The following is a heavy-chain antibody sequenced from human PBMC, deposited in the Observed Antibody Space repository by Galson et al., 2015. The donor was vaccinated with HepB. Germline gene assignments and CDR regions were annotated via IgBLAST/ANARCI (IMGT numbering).Heavy chain of an antibody. CDR3: ARGAYSSGWYWEDEFDY. CDR1: GYTFTSYY. D-gene: IGHD6-19*01. V-gene: IGHV1-46*01. J-gene: IGHJ4*02. Sequence: SVKVSCKASGYTFTSYYMHWVRQAPGQGLEWMGIINPSGGSTSYAQKFQGRVTMTRDTSTSTVYMELSSLRSEDTAVYYCARGAYSSGWYWEDEFDYWGQGTLVTVSS. CDR2: INPSGGST.